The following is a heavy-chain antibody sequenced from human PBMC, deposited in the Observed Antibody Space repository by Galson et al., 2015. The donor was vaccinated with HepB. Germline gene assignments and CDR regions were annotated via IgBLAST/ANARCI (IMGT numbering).Heavy chain of an antibody. V-gene: IGHV1-24*01. CDR3: ATDRYDSSDYKYYFDY. CDR1: GYTLTELS. Sequence: SVKVSCKVSGYTLTELSMHWVRQAPGKGLEWMGGFDPEDGETIYAQKFQGRVTMTEDTSTDTAYMELSSLRSEDTAVYYCATDRYDSSDYKYYFDYWGQGTLVTVSS. D-gene: IGHD3-22*01. CDR2: FDPEDGET. J-gene: IGHJ4*02.